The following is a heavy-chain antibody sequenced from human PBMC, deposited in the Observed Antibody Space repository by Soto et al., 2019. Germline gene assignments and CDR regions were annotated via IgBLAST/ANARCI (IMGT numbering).Heavy chain of an antibody. CDR1: GFTFSSYA. Sequence: SLRLSCAASGFTFSSYAMHWVRQAPGKGLEWVAVISYDGSNKYYADSVKGRFTISRDNSKNTLYLQMNSLRAEDTAVYYCARDRFLEWLLSYYGMDVWGQGTTVTVSS. CDR2: ISYDGSNK. CDR3: ARDRFLEWLLSYYGMDV. D-gene: IGHD3-3*01. J-gene: IGHJ6*02. V-gene: IGHV3-30-3*01.